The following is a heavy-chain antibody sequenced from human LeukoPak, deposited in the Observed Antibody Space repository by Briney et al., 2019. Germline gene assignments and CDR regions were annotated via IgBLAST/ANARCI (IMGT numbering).Heavy chain of an antibody. CDR1: GGSISSYY. V-gene: IGHV4-59*01. CDR2: IYYSGST. D-gene: IGHD6-19*01. J-gene: IGHJ4*02. Sequence: SETLSLTCTVSGGSISSYYWSWIRQPPGKGLEWIGYIYYSGSTKFNPSLKSRVTISVEKSKNQFSLKLSSVTAADTAVYYCARAGGAGYSSGWSLYYFDYWGQGTLAIVSS. CDR3: ARAGGAGYSSGWSLYYFDY.